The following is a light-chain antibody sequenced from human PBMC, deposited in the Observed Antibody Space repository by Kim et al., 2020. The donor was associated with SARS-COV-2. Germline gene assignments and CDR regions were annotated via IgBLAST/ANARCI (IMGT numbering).Light chain of an antibody. CDR3: RTWDSSLSAWV. Sequence: GQKITISCSGSSSNIGNNYVSWYQQLPGTAPKLLIYDNNKRPSGIPDRFSGSKSGTSATLGITGLQTGDEADYYCRTWDSSLSAWVFGGGTQLTVL. J-gene: IGLJ3*02. CDR2: DNN. V-gene: IGLV1-51*01. CDR1: SSNIGNNY.